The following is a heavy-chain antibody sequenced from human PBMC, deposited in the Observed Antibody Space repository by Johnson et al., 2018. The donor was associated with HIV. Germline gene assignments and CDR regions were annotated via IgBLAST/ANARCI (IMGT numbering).Heavy chain of an antibody. D-gene: IGHD4-23*01. J-gene: IGHJ3*02. CDR3: VRGLGYVFYSGNSNALDI. Sequence: QVQLVESGGGVVQPGRSLRLSCAASGFTFSSYAMHWVRQAPANGLQWVAVISYDGSDKDYADSVKGRFTISRDNAKNTLFLQMNSLRAEDTAVYYCVRGLGYVFYSGNSNALDIWGQGTMVTVSS. CDR1: GFTFSSYA. CDR2: ISYDGSDK. V-gene: IGHV3-30*04.